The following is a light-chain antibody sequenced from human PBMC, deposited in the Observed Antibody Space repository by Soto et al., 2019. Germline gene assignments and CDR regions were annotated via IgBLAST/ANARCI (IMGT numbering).Light chain of an antibody. J-gene: IGLJ1*01. V-gene: IGLV2-14*01. CDR1: SSDVGNYDY. CDR3: NSYTPSSTYV. Sequence: QSALTQPASVSGSPGQSITISCTGTSSDVGNYDYVSWYQQYPGKAPRLMIYAVSRRPSGISVRFSGSKSGNTASLTISGLQDEDEADYYCNSYTPSSTYVFGTGTKLTVL. CDR2: AVS.